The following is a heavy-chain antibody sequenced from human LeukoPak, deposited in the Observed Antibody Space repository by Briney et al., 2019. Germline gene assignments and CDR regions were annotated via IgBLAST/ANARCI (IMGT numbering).Heavy chain of an antibody. D-gene: IGHD2-21*02. CDR2: IHPGDSDT. CDR1: GYIFPNYW. Sequence: GESLKISCEASGYIFPNYWIGRVRQVPGKGLDWMGLIHPGDSDTRYSPSFQGQVTISVGKSITTAYLQWSSLQASDTAIYFCARVVVVTSTHWYFDLWGRGSLVTVFS. J-gene: IGHJ2*01. V-gene: IGHV5-51*01. CDR3: ARVVVVTSTHWYFDL.